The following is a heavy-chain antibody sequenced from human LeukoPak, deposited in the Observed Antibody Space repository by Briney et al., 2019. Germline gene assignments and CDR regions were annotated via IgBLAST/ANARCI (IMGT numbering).Heavy chain of an antibody. D-gene: IGHD3-22*01. CDR1: GFTFSSYA. V-gene: IGHV3-NL1*01. CDR3: ARVTDSSGYYAFDI. J-gene: IGHJ3*02. CDR2: IYSDGST. Sequence: GGSLRLSCATSGFTFSSYAMHWVRQAPAKGLEWVSVIYSDGSTYYADSVKGRFTISRDNSKNTLYLQMNSLRAEDTAVYYCARVTDSSGYYAFDIWGQGTMVTVSS.